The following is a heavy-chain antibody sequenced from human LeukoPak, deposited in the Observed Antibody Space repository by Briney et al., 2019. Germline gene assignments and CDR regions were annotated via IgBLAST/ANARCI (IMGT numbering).Heavy chain of an antibody. Sequence: ASVKVSCKASGYTFTSYYMHWVRQAPGQGLEWMGIINPSGGSTSYAQKFQGRVTMTRDTSTSTAYMELSSLRSEDTAVYYCATAGTDSSGWYYFDYWGQGTLVTVSS. CDR1: GYTFTSYY. D-gene: IGHD6-19*01. V-gene: IGHV1-46*01. J-gene: IGHJ4*02. CDR3: ATAGTDSSGWYYFDY. CDR2: INPSGGST.